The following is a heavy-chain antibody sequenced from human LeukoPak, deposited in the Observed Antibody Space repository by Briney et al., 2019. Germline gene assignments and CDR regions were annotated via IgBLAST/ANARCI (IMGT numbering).Heavy chain of an antibody. J-gene: IGHJ6*03. CDR3: ARAYSNYSGVFYYYYMDV. CDR1: GGSTSSYY. D-gene: IGHD4-11*01. V-gene: IGHV4-59*01. CDR2: IHYSGST. Sequence: PSDTLSLTCTISGGSTSSYYWNWIRQPPGKGLEWIGYIHYSGSTNYNPSLKSRVTISVDTSKKRFSLRLNSVTAADTAMYYCARAYSNYSGVFYYYYMDVWGKGTTVTVSS.